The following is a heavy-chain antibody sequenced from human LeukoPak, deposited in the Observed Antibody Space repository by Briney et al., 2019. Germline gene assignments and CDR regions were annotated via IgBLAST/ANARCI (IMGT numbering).Heavy chain of an antibody. D-gene: IGHD4-17*01. J-gene: IGHJ5*02. CDR2: INSDGSIT. CDR3: VRARGGDYVGH. CDR1: GFTFSSYW. V-gene: IGHV3-74*01. Sequence: PGGSLRLSCADSGFTFSSYWMHWVRQAPGKGLVWVSRINSDGSITTYADSLKGRFTISRDNAKNSLYLQMNSLRAEDTAVYYCVRARGGDYVGHWGQGTLVTVSS.